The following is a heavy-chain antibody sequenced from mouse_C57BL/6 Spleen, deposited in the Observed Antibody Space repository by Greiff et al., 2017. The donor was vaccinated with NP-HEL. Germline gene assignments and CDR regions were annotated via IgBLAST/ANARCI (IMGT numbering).Heavy chain of an antibody. CDR2: ISSGGSYT. CDR1: GFTFSSYG. D-gene: IGHD2-2*01. CDR3: ARHRGDYGYDERDYFDY. V-gene: IGHV5-6*01. Sequence: EVKLVESGGDLVKPGGSLKLSCAASGFTFSSYGMSWVRQTPDKRLEWVATISSGGSYTYYPDSVKGRFTISRDNAKNTLYLQMSSLKSEDTAMYYCARHRGDYGYDERDYFDYWGQGTTLTVSS. J-gene: IGHJ2*01.